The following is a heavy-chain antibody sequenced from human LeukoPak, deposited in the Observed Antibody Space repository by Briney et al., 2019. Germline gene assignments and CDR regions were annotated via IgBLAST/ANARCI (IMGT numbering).Heavy chain of an antibody. J-gene: IGHJ6*03. V-gene: IGHV1-2*02. CDR1: GYTFTGYY. D-gene: IGHD6-19*01. Sequence: ASVKVSCKASGYTFTGYYMHWVRQAPGQGLEWMGWINPNSGGTNYAQKFQGRVTMTRDTSISTAYMELSRLRSDDTAVYYCARRIAVAGTDNYYYYYMDVWGKGTTVTVSS. CDR2: INPNSGGT. CDR3: ARRIAVAGTDNYYYYYMDV.